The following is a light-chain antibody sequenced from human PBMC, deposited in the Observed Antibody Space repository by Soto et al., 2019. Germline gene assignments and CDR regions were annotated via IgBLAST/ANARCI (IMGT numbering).Light chain of an antibody. J-gene: IGLJ1*01. CDR2: DVS. CDR1: SSDVGGYNY. Sequence: QSALTQPRSVSGSPGQSVTISSTGTSSDVGGYNYVSWYQQHPGKAPKLMIYDVSKRPSGVPDRFSGSKSGNTASLTISGLQAEDEADYYCCSYAGSYTYNYVFGTATKLTVL. CDR3: CSYAGSYTYNYV. V-gene: IGLV2-11*01.